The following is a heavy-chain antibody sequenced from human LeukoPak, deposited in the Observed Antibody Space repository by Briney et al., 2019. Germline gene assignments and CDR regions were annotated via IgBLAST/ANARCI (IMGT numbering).Heavy chain of an antibody. J-gene: IGHJ4*02. Sequence: SETLSLTCTVSSGSISTYYWSWVRQPPGKRLEWIGFINYTGSTTYNPPLKSRVTISVDTSTNHSSLKLHSVTTADTAVYYCARSSESRYYIDYWGQGTLVTVSS. CDR2: INYTGST. D-gene: IGHD1-26*01. CDR3: ARSSESRYYIDY. CDR1: SGSISTYY. V-gene: IGHV4-59*01.